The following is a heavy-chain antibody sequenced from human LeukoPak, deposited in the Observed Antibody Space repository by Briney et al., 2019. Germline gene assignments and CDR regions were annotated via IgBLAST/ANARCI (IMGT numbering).Heavy chain of an antibody. V-gene: IGHV3-48*03. CDR3: AKDSSYSSGTYYYYMDV. CDR2: ISSSSSTI. CDR1: GFTFSSYE. D-gene: IGHD6-19*01. J-gene: IGHJ6*03. Sequence: GGSLRLSCAASGFTFSSYEMNWVRQAPGKGLEWVSYISSSSSTIYYADSVKGRFTISRDNSKNTLYLQMNSLRAEDTAVYYCAKDSSYSSGTYYYYMDVWGKGTTVTISS.